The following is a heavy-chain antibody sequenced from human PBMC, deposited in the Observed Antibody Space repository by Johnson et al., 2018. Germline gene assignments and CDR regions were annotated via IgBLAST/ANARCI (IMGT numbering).Heavy chain of an antibody. D-gene: IGHD1-26*01. CDR3: AREQEEGARWWYFQH. Sequence: VQLVQCGGGLVPQGGSLRLCCAASGFTFRMYAMSWVRQAPGKGLEWVSGISWNSGSIGCADSVKGRFTISRDNSKNTLYLQKNSRRAEDTAVYYCAREQEEGARWWYFQHWGQGTLVTVSS. V-gene: IGHV3-23*04. CDR1: GFTFRMYA. CDR2: ISWNSGSI. J-gene: IGHJ1*01.